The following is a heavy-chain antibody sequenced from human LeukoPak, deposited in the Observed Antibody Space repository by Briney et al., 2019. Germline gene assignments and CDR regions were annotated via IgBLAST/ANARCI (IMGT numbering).Heavy chain of an antibody. D-gene: IGHD4-17*01. J-gene: IGHJ4*02. CDR3: ARGIDYTVTTSYYFEY. CDR1: GFTFSSYG. V-gene: IGHV3-33*01. Sequence: GGSLRLSRAASGFTFSSYGMHWVRQAPGKGLEWVAVIWYDGSNTYYAESVKGRFNISRDNSKNTLSLQMNSLRAEDTAVYYCARGIDYTVTTSYYFEYWGQGTLVTVSS. CDR2: IWYDGSNT.